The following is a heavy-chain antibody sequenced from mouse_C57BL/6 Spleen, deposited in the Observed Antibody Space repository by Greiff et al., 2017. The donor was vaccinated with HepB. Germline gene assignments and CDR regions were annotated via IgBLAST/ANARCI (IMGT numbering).Heavy chain of an antibody. CDR3: ARFITTVWYFDV. CDR2: IYPRSGNT. V-gene: IGHV1-81*01. CDR1: GYTFTSYG. D-gene: IGHD1-2*01. J-gene: IGHJ1*03. Sequence: QVQLQQSGAELARPGASVKLSCKASGYTFTSYGISWVKQRTGQGLEWIGEIYPRSGNTYYNEKFKGKATLTADKSSSTAYMELRSLTSEDSAVYFCARFITTVWYFDVWGTGTTVTVSS.